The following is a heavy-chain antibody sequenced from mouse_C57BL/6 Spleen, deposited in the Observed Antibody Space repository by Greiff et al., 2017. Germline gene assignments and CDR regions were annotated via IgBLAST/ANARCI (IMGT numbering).Heavy chain of an antibody. CDR2: INPNNGGT. V-gene: IGHV1-22*01. D-gene: IGHD2-4*01. J-gene: IGHJ1*03. Sequence: VQLQQSGPELVKPGASVKMSCKASGYTFTDYNMHWVKQSHGKSLEWIGYINPNNGGTSYNQKFKGKATLTVNKSSSTAYMELRSLTSEDSAVYYCAREGLREGWYFDVWGTGTTVTVSS. CDR3: AREGLREGWYFDV. CDR1: GYTFTDYN.